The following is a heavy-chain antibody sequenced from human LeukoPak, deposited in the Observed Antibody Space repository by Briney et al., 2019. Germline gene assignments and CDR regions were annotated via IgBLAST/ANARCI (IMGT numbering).Heavy chain of an antibody. CDR2: INIDGSRT. D-gene: IGHD4-17*01. V-gene: IGHV3-74*01. CDR1: GFTFSNYR. CDR3: ARDTAGDLDY. Sequence: QPGGSLRLSCAASGFTFSNYRFHWVRQAPGRGLVWVSRINIDGSRTDYADSVKGRFTTSRDNAKNSLYLQMNNLRAEDTAIYYCARDTAGDLDYWGQGSLVTVSP. J-gene: IGHJ4*02.